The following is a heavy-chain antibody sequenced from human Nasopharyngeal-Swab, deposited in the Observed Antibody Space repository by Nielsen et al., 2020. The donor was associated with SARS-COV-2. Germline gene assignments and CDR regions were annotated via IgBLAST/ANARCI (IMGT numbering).Heavy chain of an antibody. CDR3: ARSDYSGYDLHFDY. CDR1: GFTFSSYW. CDR2: IKQDGSEK. V-gene: IGHV3-7*01. D-gene: IGHD5-12*01. J-gene: IGHJ4*02. Sequence: GESLKISRAASGFTFSSYWMSWVRQAPGKGLEWVANIKQDGSEKYYVDSVKGRFTISRDNAKNSLYLQMNSLRAEDTAVYYCARSDYSGYDLHFDYWGQGTLVTVSS.